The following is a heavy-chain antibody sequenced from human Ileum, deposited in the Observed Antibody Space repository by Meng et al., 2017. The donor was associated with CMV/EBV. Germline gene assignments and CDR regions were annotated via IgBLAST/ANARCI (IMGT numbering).Heavy chain of an antibody. CDR1: GFTFTTSA. CDR2: IVVGSGNT. D-gene: IGHD3-3*01. V-gene: IGHV1-58*01. Sequence: SVKVSCKASGFTFTTSAVQWVRQARGQRLEWIAWIVVGSGNTNYARKFQERVTITRDMSTSTAYMELNSLRSEDTAVYYCAADRPGSGYYDFWSGYFSEGMDVWGQGTTVTVSS. J-gene: IGHJ6*02. CDR3: AADRPGSGYYDFWSGYFSEGMDV.